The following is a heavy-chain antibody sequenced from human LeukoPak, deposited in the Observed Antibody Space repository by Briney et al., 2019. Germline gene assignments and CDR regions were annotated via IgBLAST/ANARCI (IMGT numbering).Heavy chain of an antibody. CDR2: INPNSGGT. J-gene: IGHJ4*02. Sequence: ASVKVSCKASGYTFTGYYMHWVRQAPGQGLEWMGWINPNSGGTNYAQKFQGRVTMTRDTSISTAYMELSRLRSDDTAVYYCATSRTYYYDSSGLIDYWGQGTLVTVSS. V-gene: IGHV1-2*02. CDR3: ATSRTYYYDSSGLIDY. D-gene: IGHD3-22*01. CDR1: GYTFTGYY.